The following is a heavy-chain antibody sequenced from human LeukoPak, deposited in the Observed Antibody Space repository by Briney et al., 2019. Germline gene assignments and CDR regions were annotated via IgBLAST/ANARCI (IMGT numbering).Heavy chain of an antibody. Sequence: GASVKVSCKASGYIYSSFGISWVRQAPGHGLEWMGWISANTGKTDYAQKFQGRVAMTTDTSTSTAYMELRSLRPNDTAVYFCAKVAGDRMDYWGQGTLVTVSS. V-gene: IGHV1-18*01. CDR3: AKVAGDRMDY. J-gene: IGHJ4*02. CDR2: ISANTGKT. CDR1: GYIYSSFG. D-gene: IGHD6-13*01.